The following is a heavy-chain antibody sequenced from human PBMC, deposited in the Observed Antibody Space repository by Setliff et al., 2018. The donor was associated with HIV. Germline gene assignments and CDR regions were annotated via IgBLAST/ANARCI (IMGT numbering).Heavy chain of an antibody. CDR3: TRDPRSSGWYYFDY. D-gene: IGHD6-19*01. CDR1: GYTFTNYG. J-gene: IGHJ4*02. Sequence: AASVKVSCKASGYTFTNYGFSWVRQAPGQGLEWMGWISAYNGDTKYAQKLQGRVTMTTDTSTSTAHMELRSLRSEDTAVYYCTRDPRSSGWYYFDYWGQGTLVTVSS. V-gene: IGHV1-18*01. CDR2: ISAYNGDT.